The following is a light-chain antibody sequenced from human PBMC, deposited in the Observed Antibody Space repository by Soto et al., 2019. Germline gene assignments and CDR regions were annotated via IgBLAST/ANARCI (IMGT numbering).Light chain of an antibody. CDR3: QTWGTGIQV. CDR1: SGHSSYA. Sequence: QLVLTQSPSASASLGASVKLTCTLSSGHSSYAIAWHQQQPEKGPRYLMKLNSDGSHSQGDGIPDRFSGSSSGAERYLTISSLQYEDEADYYCQTWGTGIQVFGGGTQLTVL. CDR2: LNSDGSH. J-gene: IGLJ2*01. V-gene: IGLV4-69*01.